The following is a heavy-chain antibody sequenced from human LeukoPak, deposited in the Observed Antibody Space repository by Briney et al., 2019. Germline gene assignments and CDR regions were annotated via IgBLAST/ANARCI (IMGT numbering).Heavy chain of an antibody. CDR1: GFIFSNYG. D-gene: IGHD3-9*01. CDR2: ISASGSAT. V-gene: IGHV3-23*01. J-gene: IGHJ6*02. CDR3: AREIFVDV. Sequence: GGSLRLSCAASGFIFSNYGMNWVRQAPGKGLEWVAAISASGSATSYADSVRGRSTISRDNSKSTTYLQMNSLRAEDTAVYYCAREIFVDVWGQGTTVTVSS.